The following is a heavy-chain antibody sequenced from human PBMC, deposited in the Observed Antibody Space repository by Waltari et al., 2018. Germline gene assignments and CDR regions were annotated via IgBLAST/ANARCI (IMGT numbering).Heavy chain of an antibody. J-gene: IGHJ5*02. V-gene: IGHV3-23*04. CDR1: GFAFSSYA. CDR3: AKDQGQQLVGTNWFDP. Sequence: EVQLVESGGGLVQPGGSLRLSCEASGFAFSSYAMSWVRKAPGKGLEWVSAISGSGGSTYYADSVKGRFTISRDNSKNTLYLQMNSLRAEDTAVYYCAKDQGQQLVGTNWFDPWGQGTLVTVSS. D-gene: IGHD6-13*01. CDR2: ISGSGGST.